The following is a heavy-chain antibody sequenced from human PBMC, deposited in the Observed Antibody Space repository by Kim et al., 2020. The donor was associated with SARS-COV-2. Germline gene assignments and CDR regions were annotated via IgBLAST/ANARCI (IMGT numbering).Heavy chain of an antibody. J-gene: IGHJ6*02. Sequence: GESLKISCKGSGYSFGYYWIGWVRQMPGKGLEWMGIIYPGDSDTRYSPSFQCQVTITADKSISTAYLQWRSLKASDSGMDYGARLVSYDPGRGYYYGMDVWGQGTTVTVSS. V-gene: IGHV5-51*01. D-gene: IGHD3-3*01. CDR3: ARLVSYDPGRGYYYGMDV. CDR1: GYSFGYYW. CDR2: IYPGDSDT.